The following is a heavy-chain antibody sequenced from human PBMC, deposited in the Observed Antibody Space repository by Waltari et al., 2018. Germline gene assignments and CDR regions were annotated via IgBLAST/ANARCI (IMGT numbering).Heavy chain of an antibody. CDR3: ARVGNFIAAAAGPYFDL. D-gene: IGHD6-13*01. J-gene: IGHJ2*01. CDR1: GFTFSSYW. CDR2: INSDGSSK. Sequence: EVQLVESGGGLVQPGGSLRLSCAASGFTFSSYWMHWVRQAPGKGLVWVSRINSDGSSKSNADSVKGRFTISRDNAKNTLYLQMNSLRAEDTAVYYCARVGNFIAAAAGPYFDLWGRGTLVTVSS. V-gene: IGHV3-74*01.